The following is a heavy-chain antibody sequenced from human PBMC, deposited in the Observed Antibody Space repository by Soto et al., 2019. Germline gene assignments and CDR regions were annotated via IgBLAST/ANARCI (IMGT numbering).Heavy chain of an antibody. V-gene: IGHV4-31*03. D-gene: IGHD2-21*01. CDR2: IYYSGTT. CDR1: GGSISSGGYY. Sequence: QVQLQESGPGLVKPSQTLSLTCTVSGGSISSGGYYWYWIRQHPGKGLEWIGYIYYSGTTYYNPSHKSRVTISVDTSKNQFSLKVSSVTAADTAVYYCAASCVACGGFNYYGMDVWGQGTTVTVSS. CDR3: AASCVACGGFNYYGMDV. J-gene: IGHJ6*02.